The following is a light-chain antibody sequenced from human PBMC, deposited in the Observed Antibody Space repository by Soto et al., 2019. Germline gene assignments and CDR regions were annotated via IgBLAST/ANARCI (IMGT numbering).Light chain of an antibody. CDR3: SSYTSSSTLFV. CDR1: SSDVGGYNY. CDR2: EVS. V-gene: IGLV2-14*01. Sequence: QSALTQPASVSGSPGQSITISCTGTSSDVGGYNYVSWYQQHPGKAPKLMVYEVSNRPSGVSNRFSGSKSGNTASLTISGPQAEDEADYYCSSYTSSSTLFVFGPGTKLTVL. J-gene: IGLJ1*01.